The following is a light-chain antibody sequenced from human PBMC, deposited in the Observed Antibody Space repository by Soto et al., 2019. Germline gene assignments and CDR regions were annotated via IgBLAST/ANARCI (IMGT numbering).Light chain of an antibody. V-gene: IGKV3-15*01. Sequence: EIVMTQSPATLSVSLGERATLSCTTSHSVPRSYLAWYQQKPGQAPRLLIHGAFTRATGIPARFSGSGSGTEFTLTISSPQSEDFAVFYCQQYNQWPITFGQGTRLEIK. CDR2: GAF. CDR3: QQYNQWPIT. CDR1: HSVPRSY. J-gene: IGKJ5*01.